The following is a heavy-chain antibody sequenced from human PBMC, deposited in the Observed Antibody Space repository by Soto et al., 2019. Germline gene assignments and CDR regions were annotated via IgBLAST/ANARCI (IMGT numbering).Heavy chain of an antibody. D-gene: IGHD6-13*01. J-gene: IGHJ6*02. CDR3: ARVVTRSSSSSYYYYGMDV. Sequence: QVQLVQSGAEVKKPGSSVKVSCKASVGTFSSYAISWVRQAPGQGLEWMGGIIPIFGTANYAQKFQGRVTITADESTSTAYMELRSLRSEDTAVYYCARVVTRSSSSSYYYYGMDVWGQGTTVTVSS. CDR2: IIPIFGTA. V-gene: IGHV1-69*01. CDR1: VGTFSSYA.